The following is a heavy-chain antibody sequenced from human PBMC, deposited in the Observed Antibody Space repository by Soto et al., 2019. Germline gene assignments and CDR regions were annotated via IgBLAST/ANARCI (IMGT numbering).Heavy chain of an antibody. CDR2: IYHSGST. CDR1: GGSISRSNW. CDR3: ARKGYPNNWFDP. V-gene: IGHV4-30-2*01. J-gene: IGHJ5*02. D-gene: IGHD5-18*01. Sequence: SETLSLTCAVSGGSISRSNWWSWIRQPPGKGLEWIGYIYHSGSTYYNPSLKSRVTISVDRSKNQFSLKLSSVTAADTAVYYCARKGYPNNWFDPWGQGTLVTVSS.